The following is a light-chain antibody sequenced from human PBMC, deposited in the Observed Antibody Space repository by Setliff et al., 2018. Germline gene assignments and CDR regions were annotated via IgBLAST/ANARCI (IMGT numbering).Light chain of an antibody. J-gene: IGLJ2*01. CDR1: SSNIGAGYD. V-gene: IGLV1-40*01. CDR2: TNT. CDR3: QSYDNSLSGSRI. Sequence: QSVLTQPPSVSGAPGQRVTISCTGSSSNIGAGYDVHWYQQLPGTAPKLLIYTNTNRSSGVPDRFSGSRSGASASLAITGLHAEDEGDYYCQSYDNSLSGSRIFGGGTKVTVL.